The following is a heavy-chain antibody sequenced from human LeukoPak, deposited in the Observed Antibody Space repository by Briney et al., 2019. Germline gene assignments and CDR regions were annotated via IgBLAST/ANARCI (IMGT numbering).Heavy chain of an antibody. D-gene: IGHD4-17*01. CDR1: DDSFSSHY. V-gene: IGHV4-59*11. Sequence: TLSLTCAVSDDSFSSHYWTWIRQPPGKGLEWIGYISYIGSTNYNPSLKSRVTISIDTSKNQFSLKLSSVTAADTAVYYCARDLVTVTKGFDIWGQGTMVSXX. CDR2: ISYIGST. J-gene: IGHJ3*02. CDR3: ARDLVTVTKGFDI.